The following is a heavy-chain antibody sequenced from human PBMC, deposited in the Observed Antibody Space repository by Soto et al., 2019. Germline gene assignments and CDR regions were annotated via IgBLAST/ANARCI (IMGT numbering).Heavy chain of an antibody. CDR3: ATGPPWHDFDF. CDR1: GDSITEVS. CDR2: YDPEKGRR. V-gene: IGHV1-24*01. D-gene: IGHD5-12*01. Sequence: VQSGAEVKKPGASVEVSCKVSGDSITEVSMHWVRQSPEQGLEWMGGYDPEKGRRISAQNFKGRLTMTEDTSTDTAYMKLISLETDDTAVYFWATGPPWHDFDFWGQGTLVTVSS. J-gene: IGHJ4*02.